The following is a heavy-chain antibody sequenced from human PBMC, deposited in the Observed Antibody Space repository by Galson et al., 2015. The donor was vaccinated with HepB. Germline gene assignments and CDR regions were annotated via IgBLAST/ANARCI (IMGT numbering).Heavy chain of an antibody. CDR3: ARPEGGGSYWYSFDY. CDR2: IWYDGSNK. V-gene: IGHV3-33*08. J-gene: IGHJ4*02. D-gene: IGHD1-26*01. Sequence: SLRLSCAASGFTFSSYGMHWVRQAPGKGLEWVAVIWYDGSNKYYADSVKGRFTISRDNSKNTLYLQTNSLRAEDTAVYYCARPEGGGSYWYSFDYWGQGTLVTVSP. CDR1: GFTFSSYG.